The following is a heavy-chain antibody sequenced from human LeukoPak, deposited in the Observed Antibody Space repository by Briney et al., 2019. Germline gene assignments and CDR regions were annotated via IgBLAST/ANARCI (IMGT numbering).Heavy chain of an antibody. CDR2: ISSSSSYI. V-gene: IGHV3-21*04. Sequence: GGSLRLSCAASGFTFSSYSMNWVRQAPGKGLEWVSSISSSSSYIYYADSVKGRFTISRDNAKNSLYLQMNSLRAEDTALYYCAKVGYSSSWYRGDFDYWGQGTLVTVSS. D-gene: IGHD6-13*01. CDR1: GFTFSSYS. J-gene: IGHJ4*02. CDR3: AKVGYSSSWYRGDFDY.